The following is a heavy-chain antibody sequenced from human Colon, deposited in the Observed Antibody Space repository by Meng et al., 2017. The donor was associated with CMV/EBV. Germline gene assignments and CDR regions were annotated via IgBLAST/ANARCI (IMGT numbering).Heavy chain of an antibody. CDR3: VTKTAKYCSSGPCPGYFDN. D-gene: IGHD2-15*01. J-gene: IGHJ4*02. V-gene: IGHV3-53*05. Sequence: GGSLRLSCAASGFAVGGEYMAWVRQAPGKGLGWVSIMYTADSTFYADSVRGRFTIWRDNSRNTLFLQMNSLRNGDTAVYYCVTKTAKYCSSGPCPGYFDNWGQGTLVTVSS. CDR2: MYTADST. CDR1: GFAVGGEY.